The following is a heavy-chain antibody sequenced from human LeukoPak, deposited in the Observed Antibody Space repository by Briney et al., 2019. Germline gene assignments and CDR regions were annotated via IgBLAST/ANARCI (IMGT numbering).Heavy chain of an antibody. CDR1: GGSISSYY. D-gene: IGHD5-12*01. CDR3: ARVRWLRPASYYYMDV. J-gene: IGHJ6*03. V-gene: IGHV4-4*07. Sequence: RTSETLSLTCTVSGGSISSYYWSWIRQPAGKGLEWIGRIYTSGSTNYNPSLKSRVTMSVDTSENQFSLKLSSVTAADTAVYYCARVRWLRPASYYYMDVWGKGTTVTVSS. CDR2: IYTSGST.